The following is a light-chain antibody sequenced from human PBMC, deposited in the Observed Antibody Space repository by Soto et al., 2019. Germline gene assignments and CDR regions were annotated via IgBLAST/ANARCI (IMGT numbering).Light chain of an antibody. CDR2: DTS. CDR1: QSVSGY. CDR3: QQRSNWQYT. Sequence: ELVLPQSPATLSLSPGERATLSCRASQSVSGYSAWYQQKPGQAPRLLIYDTSNLATGIPARFSGSGSGTDFTLTISGLEPEDFAVYYCQQRSNWQYTFGLGTRLEIK. J-gene: IGKJ2*01. V-gene: IGKV3-11*01.